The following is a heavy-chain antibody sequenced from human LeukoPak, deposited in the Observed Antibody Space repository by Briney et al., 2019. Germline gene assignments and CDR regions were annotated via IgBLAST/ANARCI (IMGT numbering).Heavy chain of an antibody. D-gene: IGHD3-10*01. V-gene: IGHV3-23*01. J-gene: IGHJ4*01. CDR1: GFTFSNYA. Sequence: PRGSLRLSCAASGFTFSNYAMTWVRQAPGKGLEWVSAIGGGHTFYADSVKGRFTISRDNSKNTLYLQMNSLRAEDTAVYYCVKRIDGSGSYYIDYWGHGILVTVSS. CDR2: IGGGHT. CDR3: VKRIDGSGSYYIDY.